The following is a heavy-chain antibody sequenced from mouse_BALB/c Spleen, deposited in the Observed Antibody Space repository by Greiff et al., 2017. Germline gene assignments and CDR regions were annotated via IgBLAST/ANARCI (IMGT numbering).Heavy chain of an antibody. D-gene: IGHD3-2*02. CDR1: GFTFSSYG. CDR3: ARDQANYYAMDY. Sequence: EVQVVESGGDLVKPGGSLKLSCAASGFTFSSYGMSWVRQTPEKRLEWVATISDGGSYTYYPDSVKGRFTISRDNAKNNLYLQMSSLKSEDTAMYYCARDQANYYAMDYWGQGTSVTVSS. V-gene: IGHV5-6*01. CDR2: ISDGGSYT. J-gene: IGHJ4*01.